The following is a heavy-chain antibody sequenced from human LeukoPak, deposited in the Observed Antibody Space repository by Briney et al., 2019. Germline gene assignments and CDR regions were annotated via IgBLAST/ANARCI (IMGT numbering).Heavy chain of an antibody. V-gene: IGHV4-34*01. CDR3: ARSIAARLGSYYYYYMDV. D-gene: IGHD6-6*01. CDR1: GVSISSYY. J-gene: IGHJ6*03. CDR2: INDSEST. Sequence: SETLSLTCTVSGVSISSYYWSWIRQPPGKGLEWIGEINDSESTNYNPSLKSRVTISVDTSKNQFSLKLSSVTAADTAVYYCARSIAARLGSYYYYYMDVWGKGTTVTVSS.